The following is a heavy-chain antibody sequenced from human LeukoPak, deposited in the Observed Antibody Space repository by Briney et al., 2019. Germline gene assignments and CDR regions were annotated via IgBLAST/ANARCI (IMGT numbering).Heavy chain of an antibody. CDR3: TSVYDFWGGRAY. Sequence: PGGSLRLSCAASGFTFSGSAMHWVRQASGKGLEWVGRIRSKANSYATAYAGSVKGRFTISRDDSKNTAYLQMNRLKTEDTAVYYCTSVYDFWGGRAYWGQGTLVTVSS. V-gene: IGHV3-73*01. D-gene: IGHD3-3*01. CDR2: IRSKANSYAT. CDR1: GFTFSGSA. J-gene: IGHJ4*02.